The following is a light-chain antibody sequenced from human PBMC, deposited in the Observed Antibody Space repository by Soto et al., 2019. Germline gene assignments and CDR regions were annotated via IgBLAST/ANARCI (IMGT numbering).Light chain of an antibody. J-gene: IGKJ1*01. CDR1: QSVSNN. CDR3: QHYNNWPRWT. CDR2: GAS. Sequence: EIVMTQSPATLSVSPGERVTLSCRASQSVSNNLAWYQQKPGQAPRLLIYGASTRATGIPARFSGSGSGPEFTLTIGNLPAEHLAVYYCQHYNNWPRWTLGQGTKVEIK. V-gene: IGKV3-15*01.